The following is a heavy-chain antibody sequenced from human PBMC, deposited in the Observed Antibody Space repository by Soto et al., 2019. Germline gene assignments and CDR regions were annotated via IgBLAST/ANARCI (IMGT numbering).Heavy chain of an antibody. J-gene: IGHJ3*02. CDR1: GGSISSSSYY. D-gene: IGHD7-27*01. CDR3: ARALGISGAFHI. V-gene: IGHV4-39*01. CDR2: IYYSGST. Sequence: SETLSLTCTVSGGSISSSSYYWGWIRQPPGKGLEWIGSIYYSGSTYYNPSLKSRVTISVDTSKNQFSLKLSSVTAADTAVYYCARALGISGAFHIWGQGTMVTV.